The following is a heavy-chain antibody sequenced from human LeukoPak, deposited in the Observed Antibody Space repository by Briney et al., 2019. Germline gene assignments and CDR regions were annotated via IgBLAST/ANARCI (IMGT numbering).Heavy chain of an antibody. V-gene: IGHV4-39*01. Sequence: PSETLSLTCTVSRGSISSNGDSWAWIRQPPGKGLEWIGSISYSGNTFYNPSVKSRVTMSVDTSKSQFSLNLRSVTAADTAVYFCARHSPKRYNCGYPFGGRGPGTLVTVSS. CDR1: RGSISSNGDS. J-gene: IGHJ1*01. CDR3: ARHSPKRYNCGYPFGG. CDR2: ISYSGNT. D-gene: IGHD2-21*01.